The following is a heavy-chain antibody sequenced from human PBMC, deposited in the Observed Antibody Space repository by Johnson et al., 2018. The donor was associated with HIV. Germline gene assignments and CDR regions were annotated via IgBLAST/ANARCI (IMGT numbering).Heavy chain of an antibody. CDR3: ARAGYCSGGSCYSGVDAFDI. Sequence: VQLVESGGGLVQSGGSLRLSCAASGFTFSSYDMHWVRQATGKGLEWVSAIGTAGDTYYPGSVKGRFTISRENAKNSLYLQMNSLRAGDTAVYYCARAGYCSGGSCYSGVDAFDIWGQGTMVTVSS. J-gene: IGHJ3*02. CDR2: IGTAGDT. V-gene: IGHV3-13*01. CDR1: GFTFSSYD. D-gene: IGHD2-15*01.